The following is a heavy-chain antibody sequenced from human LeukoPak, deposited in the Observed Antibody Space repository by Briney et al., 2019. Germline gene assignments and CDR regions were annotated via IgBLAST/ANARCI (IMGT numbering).Heavy chain of an antibody. V-gene: IGHV3-30*02. CDR2: IRYDGSNT. Sequence: PGGSLRLSCAASEFTFSSYAMHWVRQAPDKGLEWVAFIRYDGSNTYYADSVKGRFTISRDNSKNTLYLQMNRLRAEDTAVYYCASTYDYGDYYFDYWGQGTLVTVSS. D-gene: IGHD4-17*01. CDR1: EFTFSSYA. J-gene: IGHJ4*02. CDR3: ASTYDYGDYYFDY.